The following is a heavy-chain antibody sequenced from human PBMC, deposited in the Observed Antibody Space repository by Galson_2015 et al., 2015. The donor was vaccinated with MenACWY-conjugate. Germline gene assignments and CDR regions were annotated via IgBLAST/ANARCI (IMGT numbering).Heavy chain of an antibody. CDR2: IKQDGSER. V-gene: IGHV3-7*03. CDR1: GFTFSTYW. Sequence: LRLSCAASGFTFSTYWMSWVRQAPGKGLEWVANIKQDGSERYSVDSVKGRFTISRDNAKNSLYLQMNSLRAEDTAVYYCARDSPFYCSSTSCLSLMGDVWGKGTTVTVSS. D-gene: IGHD2-2*01. CDR3: ARDSPFYCSSTSCLSLMGDV. J-gene: IGHJ6*03.